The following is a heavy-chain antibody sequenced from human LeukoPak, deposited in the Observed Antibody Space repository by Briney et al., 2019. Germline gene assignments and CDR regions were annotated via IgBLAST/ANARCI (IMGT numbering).Heavy chain of an antibody. CDR2: IYYSGST. J-gene: IGHJ4*02. V-gene: IGHV4-39*07. CDR3: GSSHSSSWYDF. Sequence: SETLSLTCTVSGGSISSSTYYWGWIRQPPGKGLEWIGSIYYSGSTDYNASLKSRVTISVDTSKNQFSLKLSSVTAADTAVYFCGSSHSSSWYDFWGQGTLVTVSS. D-gene: IGHD6-13*01. CDR1: GGSISSSTYY.